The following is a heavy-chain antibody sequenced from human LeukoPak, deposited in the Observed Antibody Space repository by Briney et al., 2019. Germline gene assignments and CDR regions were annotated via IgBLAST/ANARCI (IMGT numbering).Heavy chain of an antibody. Sequence: GGSLRLSCAVSGFTITNYGMNWVRQTPGKGLEWVSAIDVSGDTEYYANSVKGRFIISRDNSRNTLYLQINSLRGEDTALYYCAQGYSSGWDPNWGQGTLVTVSS. CDR1: GFTITNYG. J-gene: IGHJ4*02. CDR2: IDVSGDTE. CDR3: AQGYSSGWDPN. D-gene: IGHD6-19*01. V-gene: IGHV3-23*01.